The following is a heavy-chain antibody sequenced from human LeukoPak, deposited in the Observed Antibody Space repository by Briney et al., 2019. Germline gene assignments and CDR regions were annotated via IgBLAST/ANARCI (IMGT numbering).Heavy chain of an antibody. D-gene: IGHD4-17*01. J-gene: IGHJ3*01. V-gene: IGHV4-34*01. CDR2: IYHTGST. CDR3: ARVGHPTQRRVLSAVTIPTAGAFDF. CDR1: GGPFTTYY. Sequence: SETLSLTCAVYGGPFTTYYWSWIRQPPGKGLEWIGDIYHTGSTTYNPSLKSRVTISIDTSKNQFSLRLPSVTAADTSFYYCARVGHPTQRRVLSAVTIPTAGAFDFWGPGTLVTVSS.